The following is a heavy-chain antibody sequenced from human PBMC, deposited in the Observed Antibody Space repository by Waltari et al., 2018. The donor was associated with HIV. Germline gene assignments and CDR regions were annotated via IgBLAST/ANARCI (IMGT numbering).Heavy chain of an antibody. CDR2: STKNSVDL. CDR3: AKDSGIWGWFDP. Sequence: QLVESGGGLVKQGGSLRLSCAASTFNFTTYNRNWVRLASDTGLEWVPLSTKNSVDLKYADSVRGRFTISRDNAKKSIYLQMNDLKVDDTALYYCAKDSGIWGWFDPWGQGAQVIVSS. J-gene: IGHJ5*02. CDR1: TFNFTTYN. D-gene: IGHD3-16*01. V-gene: IGHV3-21*05.